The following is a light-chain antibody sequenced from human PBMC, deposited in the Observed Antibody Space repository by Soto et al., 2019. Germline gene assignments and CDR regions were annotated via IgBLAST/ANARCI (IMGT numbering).Light chain of an antibody. CDR2: DNN. Sequence: QSVLTQPPSVSAAPGQKVTISCSGRSSNIGNNYVSWYQQLPGTAPKLLIDDNNKPTSGIPDRSSGSKSGTSATLGITGLQTGDEADYYCGTCDSILSAVVFGGGTKLTVL. V-gene: IGLV1-51*01. CDR1: SSNIGNNY. CDR3: GTCDSILSAVV. J-gene: IGLJ2*01.